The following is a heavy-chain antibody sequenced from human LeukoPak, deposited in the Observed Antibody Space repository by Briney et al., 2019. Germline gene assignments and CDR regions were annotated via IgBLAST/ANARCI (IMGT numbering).Heavy chain of an antibody. V-gene: IGHV4-34*01. D-gene: IGHD3-10*01. CDR1: GGSFSGYY. CDR3: ARDGYGSGRRWFDP. J-gene: IGHJ5*02. CDR2: INHSGST. Sequence: SETLSLTCAVYGGSFSGYYWSWIRQPPGHGLEWIGEINHSGSTNYNPSLKSRVTISVDTSKSQFSLKLGSVTAADTAVYYRARDGYGSGRRWFDPCGQGRLVTVSS.